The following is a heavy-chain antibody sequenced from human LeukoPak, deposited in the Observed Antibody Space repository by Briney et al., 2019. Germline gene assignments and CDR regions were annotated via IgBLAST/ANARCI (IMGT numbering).Heavy chain of an antibody. CDR2: IYHSGST. CDR3: ARYSTMIRGAFDI. J-gene: IGHJ3*02. Sequence: SQTLSLTCAVSGGSISSGGYSWSWIRQPPGKGLEWIGYIYHSGSTYYNPSLKSRVTISVDRSKNQFSLKLSSETAADTAVYYCARYSTMIRGAFDIWGQGTMVTVSS. V-gene: IGHV4-30-2*01. CDR1: GGSISSGGYS. D-gene: IGHD3-10*01.